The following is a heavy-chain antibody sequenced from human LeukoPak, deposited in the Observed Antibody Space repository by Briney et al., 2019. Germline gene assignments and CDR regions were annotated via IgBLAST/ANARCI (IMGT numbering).Heavy chain of an antibody. D-gene: IGHD6-19*01. V-gene: IGHV1-18*01. CDR3: ARDPLNTSGWYIYFDY. CDR1: GYTFKTYA. J-gene: IGHJ4*02. Sequence: ASVKVSCKASGYTFKTYAISWVRQAPGQGLEWMGWISTYNGDTKYAQKFQGRVTMTTDTSTTTAYIELRSLRSDDTAVYYCARDPLNTSGWYIYFDYWGQGALVTVSS. CDR2: ISTYNGDT.